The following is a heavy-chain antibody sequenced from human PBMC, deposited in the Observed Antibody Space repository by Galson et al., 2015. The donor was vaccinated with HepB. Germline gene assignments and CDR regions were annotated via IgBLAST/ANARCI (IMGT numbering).Heavy chain of an antibody. D-gene: IGHD4-17*01. CDR1: GFTFSSYG. CDR3: AKDGRPLTVTTPGYYYYYMDV. CDR2: ISYDGSNK. V-gene: IGHV3-30*18. Sequence: SLRLSCAASGFTFSSYGMHWVRQAPGKGLEWVAVISYDGSNKYYADSVKGRFTISRDNSKNTLYLQMNSLRAEDMAVYYCAKDGRPLTVTTPGYYYYYMDVWGKGTTVTVSS. J-gene: IGHJ6*03.